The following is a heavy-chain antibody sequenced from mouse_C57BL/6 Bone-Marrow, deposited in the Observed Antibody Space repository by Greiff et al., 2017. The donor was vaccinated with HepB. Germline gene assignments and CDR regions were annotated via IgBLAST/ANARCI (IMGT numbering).Heavy chain of an antibody. CDR3: ARWGYYGSSYDYYAMDY. J-gene: IGHJ4*01. CDR1: GYTFTDYY. Sequence: EVQLQQSGPVLVKPGASVKMSCKASGYTFTDYYMNWVKQSHGKSLEWIGVINPYNGGTSYNQKFKGKATLTVDKSSSTAYMELNSLTSEDSAVYYCARWGYYGSSYDYYAMDYWGQGTSVTVSS. D-gene: IGHD1-1*01. CDR2: INPYNGGT. V-gene: IGHV1-19*01.